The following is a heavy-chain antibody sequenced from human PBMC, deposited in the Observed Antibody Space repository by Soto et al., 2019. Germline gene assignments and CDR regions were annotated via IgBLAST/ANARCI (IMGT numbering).Heavy chain of an antibody. CDR3: AKAVPPFVVVTASDY. V-gene: IGHV3-30*18. CDR2: ISYDGTNK. J-gene: IGHJ4*02. D-gene: IGHD2-21*02. CDR1: GFTFRNFG. Sequence: QVRLVESGGGVVQPGRSLRLSCAASGFTFRNFGMHWVRQAPGKGLEWVAVISYDGTNKYYADSVKGRFTISRDNSKNTLYLQINSLRAEDTAVYYCAKAVPPFVVVTASDYWGQGTLVTVSS.